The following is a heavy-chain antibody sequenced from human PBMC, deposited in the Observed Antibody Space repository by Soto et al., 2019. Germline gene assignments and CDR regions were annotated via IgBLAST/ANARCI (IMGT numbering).Heavy chain of an antibody. CDR1: NSPISDFY. CDR3: ARLGGYYQAFDS. D-gene: IGHD3-22*01. CDR2: IYYTGTT. V-gene: IGHV4-59*08. J-gene: IGHJ4*01. Sequence: SGTMSLTCNVSNSPISDFYWSWFRQPPGQGLEWVGYIYYTGTTTYNPSLRSRVDISIDASKSQFSLDLRSVTAADTAVYYCARLGGYYQAFDSWGHGALVTVSS.